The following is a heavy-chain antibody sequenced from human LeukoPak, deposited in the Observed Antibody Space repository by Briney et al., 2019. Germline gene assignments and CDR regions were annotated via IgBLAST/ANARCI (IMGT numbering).Heavy chain of an antibody. J-gene: IGHJ4*02. D-gene: IGHD6-13*01. CDR2: VSSSGST. CDR1: GFTFTNYA. V-gene: IGHV3-23*01. CDR3: AKDQEDSSPTFFDY. Sequence: GGSLRLSCAASGFTFTNYAINWIRQAPGKGMEWVSLVSSSGSTFHADSVKGRFSTSRDNSKSSLYLQMNDLRDEDTAIYYCAKDQEDSSPTFFDYWGQGTLVTVSS.